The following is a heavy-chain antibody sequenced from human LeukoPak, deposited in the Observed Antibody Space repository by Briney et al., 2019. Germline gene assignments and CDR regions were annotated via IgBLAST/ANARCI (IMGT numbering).Heavy chain of an antibody. J-gene: IGHJ4*02. CDR3: ARVEDYYDSSGYYRDY. V-gene: IGHV3-66*01. CDR2: IYSGGST. D-gene: IGHD3-22*01. Sequence: GGSLRLSCAASGFTVSSNYMSWVRQAPGKGLEWVSVIYSGGSTYYADSVKGRFTISRDNSKNTLYLQMNSLRAEDTAVYYCARVEDYYDSSGYYRDYWGQGTLVTVSS. CDR1: GFTVSSNY.